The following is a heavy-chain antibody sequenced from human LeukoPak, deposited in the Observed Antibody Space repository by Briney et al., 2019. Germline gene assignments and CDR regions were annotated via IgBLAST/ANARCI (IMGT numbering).Heavy chain of an antibody. CDR3: AREYTGYSSSWYIDY. V-gene: IGHV4-4*07. D-gene: IGHD6-13*01. CDR1: GGSISSYY. Sequence: SETLSLTCTVSGGSISSYYWSWIRQPAGKGLEWIGRIYTSGSTNYNPSLKSRVTMSVDTPKNQFSLKLSSVTAADTAVYYCAREYTGYSSSWYIDYWGQGTLVTVSS. CDR2: IYTSGST. J-gene: IGHJ4*02.